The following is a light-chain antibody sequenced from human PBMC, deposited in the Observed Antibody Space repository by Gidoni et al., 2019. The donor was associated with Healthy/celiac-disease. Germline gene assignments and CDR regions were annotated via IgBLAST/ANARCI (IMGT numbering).Light chain of an antibody. CDR3: QQSYSTPST. V-gene: IGKV1-39*01. CDR2: DAS. J-gene: IGKJ2*01. CDR1: QSISSY. Sequence: EIQMTQSHSSLSASVGDRVNITCRASQSISSYLNWYQQKPGKAPKLLIYDASSLQSGVPSRFSGSGSGTDFTLTISSLQPEDFATYYCQQSYSTPSTFGQGTKLEIK.